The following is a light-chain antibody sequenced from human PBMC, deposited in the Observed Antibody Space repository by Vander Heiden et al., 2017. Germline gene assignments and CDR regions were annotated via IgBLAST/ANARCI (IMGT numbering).Light chain of an antibody. Sequence: QSAVPQPDPAAGAAGRPITISCTRSSNDISGNNYVSWYQQHTGKAPKLMIHDVSDRPSGVSTRCSGSKSGNTASLTISGLQEEDEADYYCCSYTSSSALYVFGTGTKVTVL. CDR2: DVS. V-gene: IGLV2-14*01. CDR3: CSYTSSSALYV. CDR1: SNDISGNNY. J-gene: IGLJ1*01.